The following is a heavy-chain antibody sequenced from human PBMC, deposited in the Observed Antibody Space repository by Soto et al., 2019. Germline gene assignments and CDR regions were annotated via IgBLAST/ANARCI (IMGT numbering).Heavy chain of an antibody. CDR2: ISGSADST. CDR3: AKTRGAMIYAISVYGMDV. J-gene: IGHJ6*02. Sequence: VQLLESGGGLVQPGGSLRLSCAASGFTFSSFALNWVRQAPGKGLEWVSIISGSADSTFYADSVKGRFTISRDNSKNMLYLQINSRRAEDTAVYYCAKTRGAMIYAISVYGMDVWGQGTTVTVSS. V-gene: IGHV3-23*01. CDR1: GFTFSSFA. D-gene: IGHD2-8*01.